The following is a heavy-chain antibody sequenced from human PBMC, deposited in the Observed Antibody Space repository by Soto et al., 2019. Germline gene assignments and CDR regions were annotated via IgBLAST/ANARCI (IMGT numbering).Heavy chain of an antibody. CDR2: ISAYNGNT. Sequence: ASVKVSCKASGYTFTSYGTSWVRQAPGQGLEWMGWISAYNGNTNYAQKLQGRVTMTTDTSTSTAYMELRSLRSDDTAVYYCAGGPGYGSRGCFYYLAYWGQGTLVTVS. J-gene: IGHJ4*02. CDR1: GYTFTSYG. V-gene: IGHV1-18*01. D-gene: IGHD6-13*01. CDR3: AGGPGYGSRGCFYYLAY.